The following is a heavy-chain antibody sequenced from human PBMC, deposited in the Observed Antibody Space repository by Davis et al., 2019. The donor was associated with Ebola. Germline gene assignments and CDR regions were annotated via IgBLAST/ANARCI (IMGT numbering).Heavy chain of an antibody. J-gene: IGHJ6*02. CDR1: GYTFTSYY. Sequence: ASVKVSCKASGYTFTSYYMHWVRQAPGQGLEWMGIINPSGGSTSYAQKFQGRVTMTRDTSTSTAYMELRSLRSDDTAVYYCARLAAAGYYYYGMDFWGQGTTVTVSS. D-gene: IGHD6-13*01. CDR3: ARLAAAGYYYYGMDF. CDR2: INPSGGST. V-gene: IGHV1-46*01.